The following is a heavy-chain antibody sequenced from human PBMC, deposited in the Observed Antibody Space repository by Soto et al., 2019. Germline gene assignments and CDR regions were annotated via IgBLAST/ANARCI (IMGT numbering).Heavy chain of an antibody. V-gene: IGHV2-5*02. CDR1: GFSLSTNGVG. Sequence: QITLKESGPPLVKPTQTLTLTCTFSGFSLSTNGVGVGWIRQPPGKALEWLVLIYWDDDKRYSPSLKSRLTITKDTSKNRVVLTMTNMDPVDTATYYCAHSPRITMYDYWGQGTLVTVSS. CDR3: AHSPRITMYDY. CDR2: IYWDDDK. J-gene: IGHJ4*02. D-gene: IGHD3-10*02.